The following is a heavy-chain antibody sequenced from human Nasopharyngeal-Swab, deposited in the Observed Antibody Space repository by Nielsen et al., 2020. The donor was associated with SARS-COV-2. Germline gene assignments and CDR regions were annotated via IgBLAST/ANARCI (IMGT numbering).Heavy chain of an antibody. CDR1: GFTFSSYW. D-gene: IGHD1-20*01. CDR3: AKDLSQGITGTVPFDY. CDR2: IKQDGSEK. Sequence: GGSLRLSCAASGFTFSSYWMSWVRQAPGKGLEWVANIKQDGSEKYYVDSVKGRFTISRDNAKNSLYLQMNSLRAEDTAVYYCAKDLSQGITGTVPFDYWGQGTLVTVSS. V-gene: IGHV3-7*03. J-gene: IGHJ4*02.